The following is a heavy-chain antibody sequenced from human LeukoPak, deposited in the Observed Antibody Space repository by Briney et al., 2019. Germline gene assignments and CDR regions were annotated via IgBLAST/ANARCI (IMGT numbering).Heavy chain of an antibody. Sequence: SETLSLTCTVSGGSISSYYWSWIRQPPGKGLEWIGYIYYSGSTNYNPSLKSRVTISVDTSKNQFSLKLSSVTAADTAVYYCARHRFWRDDKYDFWSGYSRPTYYFDYWGQGTLVTVSS. CDR2: IYYSGST. CDR3: ARHRFWRDDKYDFWSGYSRPTYYFDY. V-gene: IGHV4-59*08. CDR1: GGSISSYY. D-gene: IGHD3-3*01. J-gene: IGHJ4*02.